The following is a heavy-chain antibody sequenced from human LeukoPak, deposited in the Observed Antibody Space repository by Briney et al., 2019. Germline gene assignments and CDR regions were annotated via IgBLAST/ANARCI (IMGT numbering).Heavy chain of an antibody. V-gene: IGHV3-30*18. D-gene: IGHD3-10*01. J-gene: IGHJ4*02. CDR3: AKDPLVWFGEGYFDY. CDR2: ISYDGSNK. CDR1: GFTFSNYG. Sequence: GGSLRLSCAASGFTFSNYGMHWVRQAPGKGLEWVAVISYDGSNKHYADSVKGRFTISRDNSKKTLYLQMNSLRAEDTAVYYCAKDPLVWFGEGYFDYWGQGTLVTVSS.